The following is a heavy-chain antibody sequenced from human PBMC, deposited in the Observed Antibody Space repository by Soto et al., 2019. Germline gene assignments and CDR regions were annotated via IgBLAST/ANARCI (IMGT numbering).Heavy chain of an antibody. J-gene: IGHJ3*01. D-gene: IGHD5-12*01. V-gene: IGHV3-21*01. CDR3: ARDRGYAYHDAXDL. CDR1: GFTFSSYS. Sequence: WGTLRLSCASSGFTFSSYSMNCVRQAPWKGLEWVESIRSSSYIYYAEAVKGRFTISRDNAKNSLYLQMNSLIAEDTAVYYCARDRGYAYHDAXDLGGQGPMITXS. CDR2: IRSSSYI.